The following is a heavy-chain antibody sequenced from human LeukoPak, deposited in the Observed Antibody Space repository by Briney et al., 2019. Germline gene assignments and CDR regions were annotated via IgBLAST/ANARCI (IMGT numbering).Heavy chain of an antibody. V-gene: IGHV3-21*01. CDR2: ITSGSSHI. Sequence: GGSLRLSCAASGFTFSSYNMNWVRQTPGQGLEWVSSITSGSSHIYYADSVKGRFTISRDNAKSSLYLQMNSLRAGDTAVYYCAELGITMIGGVWGKGTTVTISS. CDR1: GFTFSSYN. D-gene: IGHD3-10*02. J-gene: IGHJ6*04. CDR3: AELGITMIGGV.